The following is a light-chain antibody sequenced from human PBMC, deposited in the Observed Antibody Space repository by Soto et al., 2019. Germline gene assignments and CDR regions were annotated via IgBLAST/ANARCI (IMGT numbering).Light chain of an antibody. Sequence: EIVLTQSPGTLSLSPGERATLSCRASQSVSSSYLAWYQQNRGQAHRLLIYGASSRAPGIPDRFGGSGSGTDFTLTISRLEPEDFAVYYCQQYSSSRWTFGQGTKVEIK. V-gene: IGKV3-20*01. CDR1: QSVSSSY. CDR2: GAS. CDR3: QQYSSSRWT. J-gene: IGKJ1*01.